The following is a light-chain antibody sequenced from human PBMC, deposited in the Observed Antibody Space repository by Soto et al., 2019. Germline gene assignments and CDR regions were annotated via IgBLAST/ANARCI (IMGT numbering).Light chain of an antibody. Sequence: DIQMTQSPSSLSASVGDTVTLTCRASQSVDNYLAWYQQKPGKAPKLLIYAASTLQSGVPSRFSGSGSGTEFTLTISRLQPEDFATYYCQQLNSYPITFGQGTRLEIK. CDR2: AAS. J-gene: IGKJ5*01. CDR1: QSVDNY. CDR3: QQLNSYPIT. V-gene: IGKV1-9*01.